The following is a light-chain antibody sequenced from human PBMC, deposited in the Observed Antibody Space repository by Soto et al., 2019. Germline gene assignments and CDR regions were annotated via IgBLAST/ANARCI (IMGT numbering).Light chain of an antibody. V-gene: IGKV3-20*01. CDR1: QSVSY. CDR3: QQYDSSTPSST. CDR2: CAS. Sequence: ETVLTQSPGTLSLSPGERVTLSCRASQSVSYLSWYQQKPGETPRRLIYCASSRATGIPDQFSGSGSGTDLTLTITILDPEDVAVYDCQQYDSSTPSSTFGQGTTVEVK. J-gene: IGKJ1*01.